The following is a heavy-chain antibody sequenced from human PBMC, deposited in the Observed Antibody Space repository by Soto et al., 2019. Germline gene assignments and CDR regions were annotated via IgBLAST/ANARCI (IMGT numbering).Heavy chain of an antibody. J-gene: IGHJ2*01. CDR1: GFTFSSYA. D-gene: IGHD4-4*01. CDR2: ISYDGSNK. V-gene: IGHV3-30-3*01. Sequence: QVQLVESGGGVVQPGRSLRLSYAAFGFTFSSYAMHWVRQAPGKGLEWVAVISYDGSNKYYADSVKGRFTISRDNSKNTLYLQMNSLRAEDTAVYYCARPLWRDDYNWGYFDLWGRGTLVTVSS. CDR3: ARPLWRDDYNWGYFDL.